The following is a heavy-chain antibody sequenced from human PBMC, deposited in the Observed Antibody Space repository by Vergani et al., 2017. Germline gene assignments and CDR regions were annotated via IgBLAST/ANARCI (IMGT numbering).Heavy chain of an antibody. J-gene: IGHJ5*02. CDR1: GGSISSYY. CDR3: AREASIAARPGNWFDP. D-gene: IGHD6-6*01. Sequence: QVQLQESGPGLVKPSETLSLTCTVSGGSISSYYWSWIRQPPGKGLEWIGYSYYSGSTNYNPSLKSRVTISVDTSKNQFSLKLSSVTAADTAVYYCAREASIAARPGNWFDPWGQGTLVTVSS. CDR2: SYYSGST. V-gene: IGHV4-59*01.